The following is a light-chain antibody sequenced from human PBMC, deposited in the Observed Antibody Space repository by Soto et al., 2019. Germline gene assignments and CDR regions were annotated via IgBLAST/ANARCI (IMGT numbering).Light chain of an antibody. CDR3: QQYGSSLN. J-gene: IGKJ4*01. CDR2: SAS. V-gene: IGKV3-20*01. Sequence: EIVLTQSPVTLSLSPGERATLSCGASQSVSSSYLAWYQQKPGQAPRFLIYSASSRATGIPDRFSGSGSGTDFTLTISRLEPEDSAVYYCQQYGSSLNFGGGTKVDIK. CDR1: QSVSSSY.